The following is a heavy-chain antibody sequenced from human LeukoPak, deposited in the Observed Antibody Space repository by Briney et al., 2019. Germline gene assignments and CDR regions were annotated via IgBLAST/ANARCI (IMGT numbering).Heavy chain of an antibody. CDR1: GFTFSSYG. CDR2: ISYDGSNK. J-gene: IGHJ4*02. CDR3: AKDLYDIVVVPAAISY. D-gene: IGHD2-2*01. Sequence: PGRSLRLSCAASGFTFSSYGMHWVRQAPGKGLEWVAVISYDGSNKYYADSVKGRFTISIDNSKKTLYLQMNSLRAEDTAVYYCAKDLYDIVVVPAAISYWGQGTLVTVSS. V-gene: IGHV3-30*18.